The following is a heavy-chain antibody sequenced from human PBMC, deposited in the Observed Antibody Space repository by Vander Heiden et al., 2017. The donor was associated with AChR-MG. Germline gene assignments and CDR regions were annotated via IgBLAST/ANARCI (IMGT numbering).Heavy chain of an antibody. CDR3: MRDTAEDD. CDR2: ISGSGGRT. D-gene: IGHD5-18*01. Sequence: EVQLLESGGGLVQPGGSLRLSCAASGFTFSVHAMSWVRQAPGKGLQWVSAISGSGGRTYYADSVKGRFTISRDNSKNTLYLQMNSLRAEDTAVYYCMRDTAEDDWGQGTLVTVSS. V-gene: IGHV3-23*01. J-gene: IGHJ4*02. CDR1: GFTFSVHA.